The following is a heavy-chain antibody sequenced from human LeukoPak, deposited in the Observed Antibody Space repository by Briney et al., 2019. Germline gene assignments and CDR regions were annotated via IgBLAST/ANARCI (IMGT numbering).Heavy chain of an antibody. Sequence: HGESLKISCKGSGYRFTSYWIGWVRQMPGKGLEWMAIIYPDDSNSRYSPSFQGQVTISADKSISTAYLQWSSLKASDSAMYYCARRQGCSSTSCPPDSWGQGTLVTVSS. J-gene: IGHJ4*02. CDR3: ARRQGCSSTSCPPDS. D-gene: IGHD2-2*01. V-gene: IGHV5-51*01. CDR1: GYRFTSYW. CDR2: IYPDDSNS.